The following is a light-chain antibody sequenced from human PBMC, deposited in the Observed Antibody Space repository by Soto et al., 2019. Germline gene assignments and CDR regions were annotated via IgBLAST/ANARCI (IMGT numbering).Light chain of an antibody. Sequence: IQMTQSPSSLSASVVDKVTISCLASQSISVYLNWYQHKPRRAPKLLIYATSTLQSGVPSRFSGSGGGTDFTLSISSVQPEDFATYFCQQSYMDPITFGQGTRLEIK. CDR1: QSISVY. CDR3: QQSYMDPIT. V-gene: IGKV1-39*01. CDR2: ATS. J-gene: IGKJ5*01.